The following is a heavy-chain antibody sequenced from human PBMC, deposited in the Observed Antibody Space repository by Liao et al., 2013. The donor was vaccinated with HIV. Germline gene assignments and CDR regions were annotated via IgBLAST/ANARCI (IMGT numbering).Heavy chain of an antibody. CDR2: IYYSGST. Sequence: QVQLQESGPGLVKPSETLSLTCTVSGGSISSSGDYWGWIRQPPGKGLEWIGIIYYSGSTNYNPSLKSRVTISVDTSKNQFSVKLRSVTAADTAVYYCARENHVTGDAFDIWGQGTMVTVSS. J-gene: IGHJ3*02. D-gene: IGHD7-27*01. V-gene: IGHV4-39*07. CDR1: GGSISSSGDY. CDR3: ARENHVTGDAFDI.